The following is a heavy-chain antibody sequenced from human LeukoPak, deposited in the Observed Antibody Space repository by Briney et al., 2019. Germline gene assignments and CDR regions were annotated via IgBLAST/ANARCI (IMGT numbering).Heavy chain of an antibody. CDR2: INPNSGGT. Sequence: ASVKVSCKASGYTFTGYYMHWVRQAPGQGLEWMGWINPNSGGTNYAQKFQGRVTMTRDTSISTAYMELSRLRSDDTAVYYCAIYVDTAMVIDSWGQGTLVNVSS. V-gene: IGHV1-2*02. CDR1: GYTFTGYY. CDR3: AIYVDTAMVIDS. D-gene: IGHD5-18*01. J-gene: IGHJ5*01.